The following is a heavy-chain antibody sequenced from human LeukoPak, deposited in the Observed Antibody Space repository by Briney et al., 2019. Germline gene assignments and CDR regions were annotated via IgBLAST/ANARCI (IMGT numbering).Heavy chain of an antibody. J-gene: IGHJ5*02. Sequence: SETLSLTCTVSGGSISSYYWSWIRQPPGKGLEWIGYIYYSGSTNYNPSLKSRVTISVDTSKNQFSLKLSSVTAADTAVYYCARAVCSSGWYPYNWFDPWGQGTLVTVSS. D-gene: IGHD6-19*01. CDR2: IYYSGST. V-gene: IGHV4-59*01. CDR1: GGSISSYY. CDR3: ARAVCSSGWYPYNWFDP.